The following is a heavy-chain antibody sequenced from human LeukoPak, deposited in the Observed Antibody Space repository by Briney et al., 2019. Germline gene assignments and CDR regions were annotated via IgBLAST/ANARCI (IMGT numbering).Heavy chain of an antibody. V-gene: IGHV4-39*01. CDR2: IYYSGST. Sequence: SETLSLTCTVSGGSISSSISYWGWIRQPPGKGLEWIATIYYSGSTYYSPSLNSRVTISVDTSKNQFSLKVTSMTAADTAVYYCARRIVGVIDAFDYWGQGALVTVSS. J-gene: IGHJ4*02. CDR3: ARRIVGVIDAFDY. D-gene: IGHD1-26*01. CDR1: GGSISSSISY.